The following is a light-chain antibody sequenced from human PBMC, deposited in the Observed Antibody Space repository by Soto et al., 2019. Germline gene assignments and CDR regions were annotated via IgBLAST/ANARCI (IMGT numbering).Light chain of an antibody. Sequence: QSALTQPASVSGSPGQSITISCTGTSSDVGGYNYVSWYQQHPGKAPKLMIYEVSNRPSGVSNRFSGSKSGNTASLTISGLQAEDEADYYCAAWDDSLSGPRVMFGGGTKLTVL. V-gene: IGLV2-14*01. CDR2: EVS. CDR3: AAWDDSLSGPRVM. J-gene: IGLJ3*02. CDR1: SSDVGGYNY.